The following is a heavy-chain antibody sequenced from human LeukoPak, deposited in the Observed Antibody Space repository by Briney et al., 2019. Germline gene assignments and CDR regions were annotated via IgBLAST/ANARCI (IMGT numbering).Heavy chain of an antibody. D-gene: IGHD3-9*01. CDR2: IRYDCCNE. CDR3: LGDFGGEDDF. V-gene: IGHV3-30*02. CDR1: GFTFSDFG. J-gene: IGHJ4*02. Sequence: GGSPRLSCVAPGFTFSDFGMHWVRQAPGKGLEWVAFIRYDCCNESYAESLRGRFTISRDIVKKTIFLQRDSLRVEDTAVYHRLGDFGGEDDFWGQGTLVAVSS.